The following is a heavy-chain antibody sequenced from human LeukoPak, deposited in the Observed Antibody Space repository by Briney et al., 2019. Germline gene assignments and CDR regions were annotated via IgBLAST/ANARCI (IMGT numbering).Heavy chain of an antibody. J-gene: IGHJ4*02. CDR1: GFTFSSYA. CDR2: ISYDGSNK. CDR3: AKSPYSGSYVLRFDY. D-gene: IGHD1-26*01. V-gene: IGHV3-30-3*02. Sequence: PGGFLRLSCAASGFTFSSYAMHWVRQAPGKGLEWVAVISYDGSNKYYADSVKGRFTISRDNSKNTLYLQMNSLRAEDTAVYYCAKSPYSGSYVLRFDYWGQGTLVTVSS.